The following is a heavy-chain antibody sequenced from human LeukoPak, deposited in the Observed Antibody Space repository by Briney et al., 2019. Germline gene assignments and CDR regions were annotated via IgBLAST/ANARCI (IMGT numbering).Heavy chain of an antibody. J-gene: IGHJ3*02. CDR2: IYYSGST. Sequence: SETLSLTCTVSGGSISSSSYYWGWIRQPPGKGLEWIGSIYYSGSTYYNPSLKSRVTISVDTSKNQFSLKLSSVTAADTALHYCARTGYSSSWYIGAFDIWGQGTMVTVSS. CDR3: ARTGYSSSWYIGAFDI. CDR1: GGSISSSSYY. D-gene: IGHD6-13*01. V-gene: IGHV4-39*07.